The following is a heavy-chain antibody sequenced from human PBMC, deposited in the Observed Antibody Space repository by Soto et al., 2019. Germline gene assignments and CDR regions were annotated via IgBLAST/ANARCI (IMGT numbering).Heavy chain of an antibody. CDR2: IWYDGSNK. CDR1: GFTFSSYG. Sequence: QVQLVESGGGVVQPGRSPRLSCAASGFTFSSYGMHWVRQAPGKGLEWVAVIWYDGSNKYYADSVKGRFTISRDNSKNTLYLQMNSLRAEDTAVYYCARDAHYYYDSSGYYFDYWGQGTLVTVSS. V-gene: IGHV3-33*01. D-gene: IGHD3-22*01. J-gene: IGHJ4*02. CDR3: ARDAHYYYDSSGYYFDY.